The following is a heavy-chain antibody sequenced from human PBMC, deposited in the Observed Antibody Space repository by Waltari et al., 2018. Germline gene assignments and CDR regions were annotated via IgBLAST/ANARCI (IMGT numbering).Heavy chain of an antibody. CDR3: ARGSDFWSGYPFDY. J-gene: IGHJ4*02. D-gene: IGHD3-3*01. CDR2: IYYSGST. Sequence: QVQLQESGPGLVKPSETLSLTCTVSGGSISSHYWSWTRQPPGKGLEWIGYIYYSGSTNYNPSLKSRVTISVDTSKNQFSLKLSSVTAADTAVYYCARGSDFWSGYPFDYWGQGTLVTVSS. V-gene: IGHV4-59*11. CDR1: GGSISSHY.